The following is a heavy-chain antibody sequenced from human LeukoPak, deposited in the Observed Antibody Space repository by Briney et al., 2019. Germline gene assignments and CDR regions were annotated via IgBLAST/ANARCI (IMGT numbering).Heavy chain of an antibody. CDR3: ARGLWGYYGSAYDP. Sequence: SETLSPTCTVSGGSISSSNWWSGVRQPPGKGLEWIGEIYHSGSTNYNPSLKSRVTISVDKSKNQFSLKLSSVTAADTAVYYCARGLWGYYGSAYDPWGQGTLVTVSS. CDR1: GGSISSSNW. V-gene: IGHV4-4*02. CDR2: IYHSGST. D-gene: IGHD3-10*01. J-gene: IGHJ5*02.